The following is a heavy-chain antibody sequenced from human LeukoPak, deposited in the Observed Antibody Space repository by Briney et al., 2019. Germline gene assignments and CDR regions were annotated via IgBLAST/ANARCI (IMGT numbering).Heavy chain of an antibody. V-gene: IGHV4-30-2*01. CDR1: GGSISSGGYS. Sequence: SSETLSLTCAVSGGSISSGGYSWSWIRQPPGKGLEWIGYIYHSGSTYYSPSLKSRVTISVDRSKNQFSLKLSSVTAADTAVYYCARVPLYYYDSRDYYFDYWGQGTLVTVSS. J-gene: IGHJ4*02. CDR2: IYHSGST. D-gene: IGHD3-22*01. CDR3: ARVPLYYYDSRDYYFDY.